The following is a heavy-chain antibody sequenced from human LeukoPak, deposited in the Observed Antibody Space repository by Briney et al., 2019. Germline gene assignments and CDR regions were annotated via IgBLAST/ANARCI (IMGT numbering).Heavy chain of an antibody. Sequence: GGSLRLSCAASGFTFSSYGMHWVRQAPGKGLEGGAVIWYDGSNKYYADSVKGRFTISRDNSKNTLYLQMNSLRAEDTAVYYCAKALSIAVAGTGVLYFDYWGQGTLVTVSS. CDR3: AKALSIAVAGTGVLYFDY. V-gene: IGHV3-33*06. J-gene: IGHJ4*02. CDR1: GFTFSSYG. CDR2: IWYDGSNK. D-gene: IGHD6-19*01.